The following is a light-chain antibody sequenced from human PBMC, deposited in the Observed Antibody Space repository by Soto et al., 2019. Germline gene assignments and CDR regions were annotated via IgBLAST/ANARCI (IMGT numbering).Light chain of an antibody. J-gene: IGLJ2*01. CDR1: TSDVGGYYY. Sequence: QSVLTQPPSASGSPGRSVPIPCTGTTSDVGGYYYVSWYQHHPGKAPKLIIYEVIKRPSGVPDRFSGSKSDNTASLTVSGLRAEDEADYYCTSYAGSNNVVFGGGTKVTVL. CDR2: EVI. CDR3: TSYAGSNNVV. V-gene: IGLV2-8*01.